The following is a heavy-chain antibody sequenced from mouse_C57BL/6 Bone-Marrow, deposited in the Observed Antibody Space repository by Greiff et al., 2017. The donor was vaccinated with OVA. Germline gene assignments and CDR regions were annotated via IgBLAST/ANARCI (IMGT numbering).Heavy chain of an antibody. V-gene: IGHV1-52*01. CDR2: IDPSDSET. J-gene: IGHJ2*01. CDR3: ARGFYYGYEDFDC. D-gene: IGHD2-2*01. Sequence: VQLQQPGAELVRPGSSVKLSCKASGYTFTSYWMHWVKQRPIQGLEWIGNIDPSDSETHYNQKFKDKATLTVAKSSSTAYMQLSSLTSEDSAVYYCARGFYYGYEDFDCWGQGTTLTVSS. CDR1: GYTFTSYW.